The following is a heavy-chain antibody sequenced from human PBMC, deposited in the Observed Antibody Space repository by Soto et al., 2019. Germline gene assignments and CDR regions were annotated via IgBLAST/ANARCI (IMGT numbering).Heavy chain of an antibody. Sequence: GGSLRLSCAASGFSFRSYYMNWVRQAPGRGLEWVSSISPSSSFLTYADSVKGRFTISRDNAKSSVTLQMNSLRAEDTAVYYCARVGTDYGSGSPYYSDYWGQGPLVTVSS. V-gene: IGHV3-21*06. D-gene: IGHD3-10*01. CDR2: ISPSSSFL. J-gene: IGHJ4*02. CDR1: GFSFRSYY. CDR3: ARVGTDYGSGSPYYSDY.